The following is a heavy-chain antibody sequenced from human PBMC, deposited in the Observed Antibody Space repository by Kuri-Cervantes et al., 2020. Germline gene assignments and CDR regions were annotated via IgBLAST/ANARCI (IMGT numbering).Heavy chain of an antibody. Sequence: GESLKISCAASGFTFSSYAMSWVRQAPGKGLEWVSAISGSGGSTYYADSVKGRFTISRDNSKNTLYLQMNSLRTEDTAVYYCARGPDTAMMYYFDYWGQGTLVTVSS. J-gene: IGHJ4*02. V-gene: IGHV3-23*01. CDR3: ARGPDTAMMYYFDY. D-gene: IGHD5-18*01. CDR2: ISGSGGST. CDR1: GFTFSSYA.